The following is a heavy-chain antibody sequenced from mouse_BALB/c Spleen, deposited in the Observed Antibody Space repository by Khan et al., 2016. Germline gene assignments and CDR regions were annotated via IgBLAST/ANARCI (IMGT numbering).Heavy chain of an antibody. Sequence: QIQLVQSGPELKTPGETVKISCKASGYTFTNYGMNWVKQAPGKGLKWMGWIHTSTGEPTYAEEFKGRIAFSLETSACTAYLQLNNLKSEDTATYFCARTARATFAYWGQGTLVTVSA. CDR1: GYTFTNYG. CDR3: ARTARATFAY. V-gene: IGHV9-3*02. CDR2: IHTSTGEP. J-gene: IGHJ3*01. D-gene: IGHD3-1*01.